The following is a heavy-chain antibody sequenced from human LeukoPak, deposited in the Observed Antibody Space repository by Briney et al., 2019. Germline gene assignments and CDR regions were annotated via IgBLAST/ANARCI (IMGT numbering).Heavy chain of an antibody. V-gene: IGHV4-38-2*02. J-gene: IGHJ4*02. D-gene: IGHD3-16*01. Sequence: PSETLSLTCTVSHSSISSGYYLGWIRQPPGKGLQWIASIYRSGTSSYNPSLKGRVTISVDTSKNDFSLNLRSVTAADTAMYYCARHRPGGGSNDYFDFWGQGVPVTVSS. CDR3: ARHRPGGGSNDYFDF. CDR1: HSSISSGYY. CDR2: IYRSGTS.